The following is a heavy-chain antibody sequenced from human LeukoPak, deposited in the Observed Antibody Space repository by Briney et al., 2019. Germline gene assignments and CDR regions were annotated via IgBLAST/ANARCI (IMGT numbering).Heavy chain of an antibody. Sequence: ASVKVSCKASGYTFTSYAIHWVRQAPGQRLEWMGWISAGNGNTKYSQNFQGRVTFISNTSATTAFMELSSLRSEDTAVYYCARQITMIEEGAFDIWGQGTMVTVSS. V-gene: IGHV1-3*01. CDR3: ARQITMIEEGAFDI. J-gene: IGHJ3*02. D-gene: IGHD3-22*01. CDR2: ISAGNGNT. CDR1: GYTFTSYA.